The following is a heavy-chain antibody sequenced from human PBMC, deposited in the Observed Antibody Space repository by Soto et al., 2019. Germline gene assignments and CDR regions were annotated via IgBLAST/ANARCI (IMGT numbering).Heavy chain of an antibody. D-gene: IGHD1-26*01. CDR1: GFTFSSYA. CDR2: ISYDGSNK. J-gene: IGHJ6*02. CDR3: AREPSGSYTPRRSGYYGMDV. V-gene: IGHV3-30-3*01. Sequence: QVQLVESGGGVVQPGRSLRLSCAASGFTFSSYAMHWVRQAPGKGLEWVAVISYDGSNKYYADSVKGRFTISRDNSKNTVYLQMNSLRAEDTAVYYCAREPSGSYTPRRSGYYGMDVWGQGTTVTVSS.